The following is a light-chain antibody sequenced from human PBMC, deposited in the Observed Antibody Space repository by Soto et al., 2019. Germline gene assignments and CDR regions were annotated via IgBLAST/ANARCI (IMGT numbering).Light chain of an antibody. CDR2: KAS. Sequence: DIQMTQSPSTLSGSVGGRVTITCRASQTISSWLAWYQQKPGKAPKLLIYKASTLKSGVPSRFSGSGSGTEFTLTISSLQPDDFATYYCQQYNSYSITFGQGTRLEIK. J-gene: IGKJ5*01. V-gene: IGKV1-5*03. CDR3: QQYNSYSIT. CDR1: QTISSW.